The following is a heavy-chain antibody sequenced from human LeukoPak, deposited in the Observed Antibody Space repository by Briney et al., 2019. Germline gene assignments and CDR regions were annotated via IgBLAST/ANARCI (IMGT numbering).Heavy chain of an antibody. J-gene: IGHJ4*02. D-gene: IGHD3-22*01. CDR2: IKQDGSEK. Sequence: PGGSLRLSCAASGFTFSSYWMSWVRQAPGKGLEWVANIKQDGSEKYYVDSVKGRFTISRDNAKNSLYLQMNSLRAEDTAVYYCARDLYYYDSSGYLDYWGQGTLVTVSS. CDR1: GFTFSSYW. V-gene: IGHV3-7*01. CDR3: ARDLYYYDSSGYLDY.